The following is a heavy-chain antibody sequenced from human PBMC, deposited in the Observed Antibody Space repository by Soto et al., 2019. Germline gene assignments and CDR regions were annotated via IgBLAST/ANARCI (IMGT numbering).Heavy chain of an antibody. V-gene: IGHV3-9*01. CDR3: AKVGEVEQQPLNYYYYYYMDV. D-gene: IGHD6-13*01. CDR2: ISWNSGSI. Sequence: GGSLRLSCAASGFTFDDYAMHWVRQAPGKGLEWVSGISWNSGSIGYADSVKGRFTISRDNAKNSLYLQMNSLRAEDTALYYCAKVGEVEQQPLNYYYYYYMDVWGKGTTVTVSS. CDR1: GFTFDDYA. J-gene: IGHJ6*03.